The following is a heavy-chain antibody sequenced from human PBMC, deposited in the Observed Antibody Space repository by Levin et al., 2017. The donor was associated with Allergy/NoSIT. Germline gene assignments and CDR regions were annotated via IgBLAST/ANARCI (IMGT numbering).Heavy chain of an antibody. CDR2: ISAYNGNT. Sequence: GESLKISCKASGYTFTSYGISWVRQAPGQGLEWMGWISAYNGNTNYAQKLQGRVTMTTDTSTSTAYMELRSLRSYDPAVYYCARDLFRGSYSESDYWGKGTLVTVSS. D-gene: IGHD1-26*01. CDR1: GYTFTSYG. V-gene: IGHV1-18*01. J-gene: IGHJ4*02. CDR3: ARDLFRGSYSESDY.